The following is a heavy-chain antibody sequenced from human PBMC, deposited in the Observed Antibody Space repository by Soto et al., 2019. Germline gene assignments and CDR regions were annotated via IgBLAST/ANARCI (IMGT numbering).Heavy chain of an antibody. CDR3: ARGDYGDYFDY. CDR2: IYYSGST. V-gene: IGHV4-39*01. Sequence: QLQLQESGPGLVKPSETLSLTCTVSGGSISSSGYYWGWIRQPPGKGLEWIGNIYYSGSTYYNPSLKSRVTISVDTSRTRFSLKLSSVTAADTDVYYCARGDYGDYFDYWGQGTLVTVSS. D-gene: IGHD4-17*01. J-gene: IGHJ4*02. CDR1: GGSISSSGYY.